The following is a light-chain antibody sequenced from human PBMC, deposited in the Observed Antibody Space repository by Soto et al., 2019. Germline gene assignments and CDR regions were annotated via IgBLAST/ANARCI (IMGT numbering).Light chain of an antibody. CDR2: GAS. CDR1: QSISSY. J-gene: IGKJ4*01. CDR3: ERSESNPLP. V-gene: IGKV1-39*01. Sequence: DIQMTQSPSSLSASVGDRVTITCRASQSISSYLNWYQQKQGKAPKLLIYGASSLQSGVPSRFRGSGSGTDFSLTISGQHPEDFETSYSERSESNPLPFGGGAKVGIK.